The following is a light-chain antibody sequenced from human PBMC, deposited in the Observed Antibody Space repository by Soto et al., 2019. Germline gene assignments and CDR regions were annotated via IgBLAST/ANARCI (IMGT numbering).Light chain of an antibody. Sequence: DIVMTQSPDSLAVSLGERATINCKSSQSVLYISNNKNYLAWYQQKPGQPPNLLIYWASTGESGVPDRFSGSGSGTDFSLTISSLQAEDVAVYYCQQYYSTPWTFGQGTKVEIK. CDR1: QSVLYISNNKNY. CDR2: WAS. J-gene: IGKJ1*01. V-gene: IGKV4-1*01. CDR3: QQYYSTPWT.